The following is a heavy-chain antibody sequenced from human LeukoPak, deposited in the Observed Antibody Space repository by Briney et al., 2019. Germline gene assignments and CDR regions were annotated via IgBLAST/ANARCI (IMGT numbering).Heavy chain of an antibody. Sequence: GGSLRLSCAASGFIFDDYAIHWFRQTPGKGLEWVAGISWNSNSIGYADSVKGRFTISRDNAKNSLFLRMNTLGAEDTAFYYCAKDRSPDIVGATSGFDAWGQGTLVTVSS. D-gene: IGHD1-26*01. J-gene: IGHJ4*02. CDR2: ISWNSNSI. CDR3: AKDRSPDIVGATSGFDA. V-gene: IGHV3-9*01. CDR1: GFIFDDYA.